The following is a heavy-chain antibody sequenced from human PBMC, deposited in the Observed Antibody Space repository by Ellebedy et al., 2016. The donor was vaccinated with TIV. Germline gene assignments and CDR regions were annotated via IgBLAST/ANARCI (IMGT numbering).Heavy chain of an antibody. Sequence: KVSXXGSGYSFTSYWIGWVRQMPGKGLEWMGIIYPGDSDTRYSPSFQGQVTISADKSISTAYLQWSSLKASDTAMYYCARQVAVASRGDYWGQGTLVTVSS. J-gene: IGHJ4*02. CDR3: ARQVAVASRGDY. V-gene: IGHV5-51*01. CDR1: GYSFTSYW. D-gene: IGHD6-19*01. CDR2: IYPGDSDT.